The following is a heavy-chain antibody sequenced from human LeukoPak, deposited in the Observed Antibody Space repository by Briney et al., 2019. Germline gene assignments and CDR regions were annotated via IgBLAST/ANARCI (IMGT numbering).Heavy chain of an antibody. CDR3: ARTTSGYGSGSYSYYFDY. D-gene: IGHD3-10*01. CDR1: GGSFSGCY. Sequence: SETLSLTCAVYGGSFSGCYWSWIRQPPGKGLEWIGEINHSGSTNYNPSLKSRVTISVDTSKNQFSLKLSSVTAADTAVYYCARTTSGYGSGSYSYYFDYWGQGTLVTVSS. J-gene: IGHJ4*02. V-gene: IGHV4-34*01. CDR2: INHSGST.